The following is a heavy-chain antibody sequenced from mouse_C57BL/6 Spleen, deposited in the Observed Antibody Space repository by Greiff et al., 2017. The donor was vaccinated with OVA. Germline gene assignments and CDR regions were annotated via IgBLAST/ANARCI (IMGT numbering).Heavy chain of an antibody. CDR2: SRNKANDYTT. D-gene: IGHD2-3*01. J-gene: IGHJ4*01. Sequence: EVMLVESGGGLVQSGRSLRLSCATSGFTFSDFYMEWVRQAPGKGLEWIAASRNKANDYTTEYSASVKGRFIVSRDTSQSILYLQMNALRAEDTAIYYCARDAPYEDAMDYWGQGTSVTVSS. V-gene: IGHV7-1*01. CDR1: GFTFSDFY. CDR3: ARDAPYEDAMDY.